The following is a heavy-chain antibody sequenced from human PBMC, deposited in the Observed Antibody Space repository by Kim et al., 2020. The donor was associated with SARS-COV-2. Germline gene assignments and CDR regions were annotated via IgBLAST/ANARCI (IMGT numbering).Heavy chain of an antibody. Sequence: GGSLRLSCAASGFTFSSYWMHWVRQAPGKGLVWVSRINSDGSSTSYADSVKGRFTISRDNAKNTLYLQMNSLRAEDTAVYYCARSSSWSHPDYWGQGTLVTVSS. CDR3: ARSSSWSHPDY. V-gene: IGHV3-74*01. J-gene: IGHJ4*02. CDR1: GFTFSSYW. D-gene: IGHD6-13*01. CDR2: INSDGSST.